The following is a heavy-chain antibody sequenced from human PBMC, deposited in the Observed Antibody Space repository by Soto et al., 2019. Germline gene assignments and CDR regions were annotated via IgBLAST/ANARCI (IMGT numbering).Heavy chain of an antibody. Sequence: LGGSLRLSCAASGLIFSKYYMNWVRQAPGKGLEWVANINQNYVDSVRGRFTIPRDNARNSLFLQMNSLRVDDTALYYCTRGGISKEVDSWGQGTLVNVSS. V-gene: IGHV3-7*01. CDR3: TRGGISKEVDS. CDR2: INQ. CDR1: GLIFSKYY. J-gene: IGHJ4*02. D-gene: IGHD3-10*01.